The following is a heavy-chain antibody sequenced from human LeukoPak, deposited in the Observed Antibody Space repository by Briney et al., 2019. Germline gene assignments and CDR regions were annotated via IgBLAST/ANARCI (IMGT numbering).Heavy chain of an antibody. D-gene: IGHD6-13*01. J-gene: IGHJ4*02. CDR3: AKDVILAAAGNFNDY. Sequence: PGGSLRLSCAASGFTFSSSAMSWVRQAPGKGLEWVSAITDYGGGTYYADSVKGRFTISRDNSKNTLYLQMNNLRAEDTAVYYCAKDVILAAAGNFNDYWGQGTLVTVSS. V-gene: IGHV3-23*01. CDR2: ITDYGGGT. CDR1: GFTFSSSA.